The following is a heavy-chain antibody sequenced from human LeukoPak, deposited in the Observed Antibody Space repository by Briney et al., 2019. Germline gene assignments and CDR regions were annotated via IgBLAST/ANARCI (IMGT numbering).Heavy chain of an antibody. V-gene: IGHV4-34*01. CDR3: ARGLRNVESYGSGSYYTFDY. Sequence: SETLSLTCAVYGGSFSGYYWSWIRQPPGKGLEWIGEINHSGSTNYNPSLKSRVTISVDTSKNQFSLKLSSVTAADTAVYYCARGLRNVESYGSGSYYTFDYWGQGTLVTVSS. CDR2: INHSGST. D-gene: IGHD3-10*01. J-gene: IGHJ4*02. CDR1: GGSFSGYY.